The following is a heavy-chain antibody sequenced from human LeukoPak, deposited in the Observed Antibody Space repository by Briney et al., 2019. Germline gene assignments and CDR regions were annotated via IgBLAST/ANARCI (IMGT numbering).Heavy chain of an antibody. V-gene: IGHV3-7*04. CDR2: IKQDGSEK. CDR1: GFTFSSYW. Sequence: QSGGSLRLSCAASGFTFSSYWMSWVRQAPGKGLEWVANIKQDGSEKYYVDSVKGRFTISRDNVKNSLYLQMNSLRAEDTAVYYCARGTIADMVRGVIIYYYYYGMDVWGQGTTVTVSS. D-gene: IGHD3-10*01. J-gene: IGHJ6*02. CDR3: ARGTIADMVRGVIIYYYYYGMDV.